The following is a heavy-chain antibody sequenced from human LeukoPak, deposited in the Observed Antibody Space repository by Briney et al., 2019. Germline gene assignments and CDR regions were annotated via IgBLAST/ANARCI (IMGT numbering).Heavy chain of an antibody. CDR1: GGSFSSGSYS. D-gene: IGHD3-22*01. Sequence: SETLSLTCTSSGGSFSSGSYSWTWIRQPAGKGLEWIGRFYTSGSTNYNPSLKSRVTISVDTSKNQFSLKLSSVTAADTAVYYCARVSYYYDSSGRGAFDIWGQGTMVTVSS. J-gene: IGHJ3*02. CDR3: ARVSYYYDSSGRGAFDI. V-gene: IGHV4-61*02. CDR2: FYTSGST.